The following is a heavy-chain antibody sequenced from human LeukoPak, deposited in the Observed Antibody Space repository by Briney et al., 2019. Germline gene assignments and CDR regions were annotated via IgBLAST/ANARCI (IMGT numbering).Heavy chain of an antibody. Sequence: PSETLSLTCTVSGGSISSYYWSWVRQPPGKGLEWVGYIYYSGSTNYKPSVQRRITISIDKSKKQFSLKMNSMTTEDTAVYYCARAFRGSSWYRPFYYWGQGTLVTVSS. CDR3: ARAFRGSSWYRPFYY. CDR2: IYYSGST. J-gene: IGHJ4*02. V-gene: IGHV4-59*01. D-gene: IGHD6-13*01. CDR1: GGSISSYY.